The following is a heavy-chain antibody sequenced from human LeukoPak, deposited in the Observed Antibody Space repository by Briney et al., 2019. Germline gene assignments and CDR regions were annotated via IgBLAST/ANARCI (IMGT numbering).Heavy chain of an antibody. CDR2: ISSSSSYI. Sequence: PGGSLRLSCAASGFTFSSYSMNWVRQAPGKGLEWVSSISSSSSYIYYADSVKGRFTISRDNAKNSLYLQMNSLRAEDTAVYYCARGGVGLPYYFDYWGQGTLVTVSS. J-gene: IGHJ4*02. D-gene: IGHD1-26*01. V-gene: IGHV3-21*01. CDR3: ARGGVGLPYYFDY. CDR1: GFTFSSYS.